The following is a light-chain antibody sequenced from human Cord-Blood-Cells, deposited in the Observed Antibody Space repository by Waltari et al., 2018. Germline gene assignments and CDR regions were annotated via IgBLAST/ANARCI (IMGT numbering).Light chain of an antibody. CDR2: RNN. CDR1: SSNIGSNY. V-gene: IGLV1-47*01. CDR3: AAWDDSLSGLV. J-gene: IGLJ3*02. Sequence: QSVLTQPPSASGTPGQRVTISCSGSSSNIGSNYVYWYKQLPGMAPKLLIYRNNQRPSGVPDRFSGSKSGTSASLAISGLRSEDEADYYCAAWDDSLSGLVFGGGTKLTVL.